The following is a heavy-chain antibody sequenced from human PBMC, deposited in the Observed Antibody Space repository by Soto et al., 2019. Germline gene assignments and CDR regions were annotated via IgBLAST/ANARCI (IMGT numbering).Heavy chain of an antibody. CDR3: AREGSTMVRGPNDYYYYYYGMDV. D-gene: IGHD3-10*01. Sequence: QVQLQESGPGLVKPSETLSLTCTVSGGSISSYYWSWIRQPAGKGLEWIGRIYTRGSTNYNPSLKSRVTMSVDTSKNQFSLKLSSVTAADTAVYYCAREGSTMVRGPNDYYYYYYGMDVWGQGTTVTVSS. CDR1: GGSISSYY. V-gene: IGHV4-4*07. CDR2: IYTRGST. J-gene: IGHJ6*02.